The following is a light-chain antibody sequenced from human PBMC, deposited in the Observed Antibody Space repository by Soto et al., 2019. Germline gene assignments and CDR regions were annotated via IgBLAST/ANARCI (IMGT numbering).Light chain of an antibody. V-gene: IGKV3-15*01. J-gene: IGKJ1*01. CDR1: QSVSTN. CDR2: GAS. CDR3: QQYNAWPPLT. Sequence: EIVMTQSPATLSVSPGERAIISCRASQSVSTNLAWYQQKPGQAPRLLVYGASTRATDIPARFSGSGSGTEFTLTVSSLQSEDFAVYYCQQYNAWPPLTFGQGTKVEIK.